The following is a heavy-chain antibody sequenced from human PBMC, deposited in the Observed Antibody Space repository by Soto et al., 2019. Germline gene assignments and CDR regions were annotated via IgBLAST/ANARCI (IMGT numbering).Heavy chain of an antibody. Sequence: SETLSLTCTVSGGSISSYYWSWIRQPPGKGLEWIGYIYYSGSTNYNPSLKSRVTISVDTSKNQFSLKLSSVTAADTAVYYCARTNWDYIVVVPAASYGMDVWGQGTTVTVSS. CDR2: IYYSGST. V-gene: IGHV4-59*01. CDR3: ARTNWDYIVVVPAASYGMDV. CDR1: GGSISSYY. D-gene: IGHD2-2*01. J-gene: IGHJ6*02.